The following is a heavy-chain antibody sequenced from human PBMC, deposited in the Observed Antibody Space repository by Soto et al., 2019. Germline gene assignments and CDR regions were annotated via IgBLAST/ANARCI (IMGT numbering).Heavy chain of an antibody. V-gene: IGHV4-34*01. CDR1: GGSFSGYY. Sequence: PSETLSLTCAVYGGSFSGYYWTWIRQAPGKELEWIGEINHSGGTNYNSSLKSRVTISVDTSKNQFSLILYSVTAADTAVYYCGRDGHYYQFWTDYRHDCPYGMDVWGQGTTVTVSS. CDR3: GRDGHYYQFWTDYRHDCPYGMDV. CDR2: INHSGGT. D-gene: IGHD3-3*02. J-gene: IGHJ6*02.